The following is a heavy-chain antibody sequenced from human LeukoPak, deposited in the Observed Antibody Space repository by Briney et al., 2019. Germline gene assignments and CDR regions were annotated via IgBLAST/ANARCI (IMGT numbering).Heavy chain of an antibody. D-gene: IGHD2-15*01. J-gene: IGHJ4*02. Sequence: GASVKVSCKASGYTFTSYDINWVRQATGQGLEWMGWMNRNSGNTGYAQKFQGRVTITRNTSISTAYMELSSLRSEDTAVYYCARGRLERCSGGSCYRFDYWGQGTLVTVSS. CDR3: ARGRLERCSGGSCYRFDY. V-gene: IGHV1-8*03. CDR2: MNRNSGNT. CDR1: GYTFTSYD.